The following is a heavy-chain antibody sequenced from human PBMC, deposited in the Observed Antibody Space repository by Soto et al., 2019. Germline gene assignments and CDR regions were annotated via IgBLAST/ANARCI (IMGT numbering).Heavy chain of an antibody. Sequence: GGSLRLSCAASGFTFSSYSMNWVRQAPGKGLEWVSSISSSSSYIYYADSVKGRFTISRDNAKNSLYLQMNSLRAEDTAVYYCARGKIVGATTASPYYFDYWGQGTLVTVSS. CDR3: ARGKIVGATTASPYYFDY. J-gene: IGHJ4*02. CDR2: ISSSSSYI. V-gene: IGHV3-21*01. D-gene: IGHD1-26*01. CDR1: GFTFSSYS.